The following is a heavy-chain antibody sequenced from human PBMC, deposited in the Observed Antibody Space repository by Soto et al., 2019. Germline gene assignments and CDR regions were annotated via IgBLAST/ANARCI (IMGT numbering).Heavy chain of an antibody. J-gene: IGHJ4*02. CDR3: AWSGFSGSYFVY. V-gene: IGHV1-69*01. CDR2: IVPIFTTP. CDR1: GGTFGSYN. D-gene: IGHD1-26*01. Sequence: QAQLVQSGAEVKKPGSSVRVSCKASGGTFGSYNIAWVRQAPGQGLDWMGGIVPIFTTPTYAQKVQGRVTITADESTSTVYMELSRLRSEGTAVYYWAWSGFSGSYFVYWGQGTLVTVSS.